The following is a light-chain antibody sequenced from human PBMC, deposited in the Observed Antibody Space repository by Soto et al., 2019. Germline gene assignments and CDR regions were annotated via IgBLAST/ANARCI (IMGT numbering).Light chain of an antibody. J-gene: IGKJ1*01. CDR1: QSISSY. Sequence: EIQMTQSPSSLSASVGDRVTITCRASQSISSYLNWYQQKPGKAPKLLIYAASSLQSGVPSRFSGSGSGTDFTLTISSLQPEDFATYYCQQSYSTLPWTFGQGTKVEIK. CDR2: AAS. CDR3: QQSYSTLPWT. V-gene: IGKV1-39*01.